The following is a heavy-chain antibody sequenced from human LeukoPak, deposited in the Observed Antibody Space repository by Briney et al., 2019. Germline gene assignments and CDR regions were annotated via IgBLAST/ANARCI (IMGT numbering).Heavy chain of an antibody. CDR1: GFAFSSNW. Sequence: GGSLRLSCAASGFAFSSNWMSWVRQAPGKGLEWVANINQGGSSILYVDSVKGRFTISRDNAKNSVYLQMNSLRAEDTAVYYCARTDSTSSGYFDYWGQGTLVTVSS. CDR2: INQGGSSI. J-gene: IGHJ4*02. D-gene: IGHD6-6*01. CDR3: ARTDSTSSGYFDY. V-gene: IGHV3-7*01.